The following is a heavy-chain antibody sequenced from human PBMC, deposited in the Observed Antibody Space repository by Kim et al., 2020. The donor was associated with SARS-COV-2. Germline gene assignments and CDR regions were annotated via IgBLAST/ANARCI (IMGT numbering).Heavy chain of an antibody. Sequence: SVKVSCKASGGTFSSYAISWVRQAPGQGLEWMGGIIPIFGTANYAQKFQGRVTITADESTSTAYMELSSLRSEDTAVYYCATPTGTTFAYAFDIWGQGTMVNVSS. D-gene: IGHD1-1*01. CDR3: ATPTGTTFAYAFDI. CDR2: IIPIFGTA. V-gene: IGHV1-69*13. CDR1: GGTFSSYA. J-gene: IGHJ3*02.